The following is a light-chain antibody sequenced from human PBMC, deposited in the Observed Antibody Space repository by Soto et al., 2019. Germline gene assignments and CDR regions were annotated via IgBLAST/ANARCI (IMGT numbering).Light chain of an antibody. CDR1: QGIAPY. V-gene: IGKV1-27*01. CDR2: ATS. Sequence: DVQMTQSPSSLYAFVGDRVTITSRASQGIAPYLAWFQQKPWKVPKLLIYATSTLQSGVPSRFSGSGSGTDFTLTINSLQPEDVRPYYCQKYNSAPLTFGGGTKVEIK. J-gene: IGKJ4*01. CDR3: QKYNSAPLT.